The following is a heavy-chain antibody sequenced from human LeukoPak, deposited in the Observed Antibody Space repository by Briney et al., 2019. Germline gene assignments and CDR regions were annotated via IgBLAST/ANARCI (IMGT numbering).Heavy chain of an antibody. V-gene: IGHV4-59*13. J-gene: IGHJ3*02. D-gene: IGHD1-26*01. CDR3: ASLELIGEKRGAFHT. CDR1: SGSISSYY. CDR2: IYYSGTT. Sequence: PSETLSLTCTVSSGSISSYYWSWIRQTPGKELEWIGYIYYSGTTNYNPSLNSRVTISLDASNKQLSLTLSSVTAEDTAVYYCASLELIGEKRGAFHTWGQGTMVTVSS.